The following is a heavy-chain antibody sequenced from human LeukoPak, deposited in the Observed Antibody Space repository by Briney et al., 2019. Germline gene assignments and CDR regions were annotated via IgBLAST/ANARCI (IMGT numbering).Heavy chain of an antibody. Sequence: TSETLSPTCTVSGGSISSYYWNWIRQPAEKGLEWIGRIYTSGSTNYNPSLKSRVTMSVDTSKNQFSLKLSSVTAADTAVYYCARSLNYYDSRGYSFDYWGQGTLVTVSS. CDR2: IYTSGST. D-gene: IGHD3-22*01. V-gene: IGHV4-4*07. J-gene: IGHJ4*02. CDR1: GGSISSYY. CDR3: ARSLNYYDSRGYSFDY.